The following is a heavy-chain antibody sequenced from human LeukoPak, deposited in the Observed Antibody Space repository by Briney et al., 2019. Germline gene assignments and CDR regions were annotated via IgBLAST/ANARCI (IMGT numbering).Heavy chain of an antibody. CDR2: ISSSSSYI. CDR1: GFTFSSYS. V-gene: IGHV3-21*01. J-gene: IGHJ3*02. Sequence: GGSLRLSCAASGFTFSSYSMNWVRRAPGKGLEWVSSISSSSSYIYYADSVKGRFTISRDNAKNSLYLQMNSLRAEDTAVYYCARCRTHDAFDIWGQGTMVTVSS. CDR3: ARCRTHDAFDI.